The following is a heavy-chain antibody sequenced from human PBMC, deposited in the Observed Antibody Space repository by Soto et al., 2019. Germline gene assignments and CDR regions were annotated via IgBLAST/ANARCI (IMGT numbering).Heavy chain of an antibody. J-gene: IGHJ6*02. CDR3: ARVRVLWFGELPNLPQFYYYGMDV. CDR1: GYTFTSYG. D-gene: IGHD3-10*01. Sequence: GASVKVSCKASGYTFTSYGISWVRQAPGQGLEWMGWISAYNGNTNYAQKLQGRVTMTTDTSTSTAYMELRSLRSDDTAVYYCARVRVLWFGELPNLPQFYYYGMDVWGQGTTVTVSS. CDR2: ISAYNGNT. V-gene: IGHV1-18*01.